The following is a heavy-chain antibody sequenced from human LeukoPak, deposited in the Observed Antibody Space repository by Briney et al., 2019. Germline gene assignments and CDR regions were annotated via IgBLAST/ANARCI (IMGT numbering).Heavy chain of an antibody. CDR2: TIPTFGTT. CDR1: GGTFSNNA. D-gene: IGHD3-22*01. CDR3: ARHPDYFDGSGYYFWNWFDP. V-gene: IGHV1-69*13. Sequence: ASVKVSCKASGGTFSNNAMSWVRQAPGQGLEWMGGTIPTFGTTNYVQKFLGRVAITADVSTSTVYMELSSLNSEDTAMYYCARHPDYFDGSGYYFWNWFDPWGQGTLVTVSS. J-gene: IGHJ5*02.